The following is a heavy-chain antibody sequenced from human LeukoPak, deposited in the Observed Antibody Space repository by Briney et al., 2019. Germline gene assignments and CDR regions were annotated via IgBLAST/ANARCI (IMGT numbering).Heavy chain of an antibody. CDR1: GFTFSSYA. CDR3: VRDSGSSEFYFDY. J-gene: IGHJ4*02. CDR2: ISSDGSST. V-gene: IGHV3-74*01. Sequence: GGSLRLSCAASGFTFSSYAMSWVRQAPGEGLVWVSRISSDGSSTSYADSVKGRFTISRDNAKNTLYLQMNSLRAEDTAVYYCVRDSGSSEFYFDYWGQGTLVTVSS. D-gene: IGHD1-26*01.